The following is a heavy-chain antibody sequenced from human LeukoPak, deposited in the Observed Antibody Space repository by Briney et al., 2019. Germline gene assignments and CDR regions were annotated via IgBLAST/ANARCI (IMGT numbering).Heavy chain of an antibody. CDR1: GYTFTDYY. D-gene: IGHD6-6*01. CDR3: ARGAVRVAARPVGY. V-gene: IGHV1-2*02. Sequence: ASVKVSCKASGYTFTDYYIHWLRQAPGQGLEWMGWISDNIGGTNYAQKFRGRVTMTKDTSISTAYMELSGLTSDDTAVYYCARGAVRVAARPVGYWGQGTLVNVSS. J-gene: IGHJ4*02. CDR2: ISDNIGGT.